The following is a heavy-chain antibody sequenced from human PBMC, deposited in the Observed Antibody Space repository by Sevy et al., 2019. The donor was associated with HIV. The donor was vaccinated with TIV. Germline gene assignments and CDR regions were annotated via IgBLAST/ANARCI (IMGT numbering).Heavy chain of an antibody. V-gene: IGHV3-23*01. CDR1: GFDFSIYS. Sequence: GGSLRLSCAASGFDFSIYSMSWVRQAPGKGLEWVSTLSFGVGKINYADSVKGRFTISRDNSKCSVYLQMNNMRVEDTAVYYCAREGCTNPHDYWGQGTLVTVSS. D-gene: IGHD2-8*01. J-gene: IGHJ4*02. CDR3: AREGCTNPHDY. CDR2: LSFGVGKI.